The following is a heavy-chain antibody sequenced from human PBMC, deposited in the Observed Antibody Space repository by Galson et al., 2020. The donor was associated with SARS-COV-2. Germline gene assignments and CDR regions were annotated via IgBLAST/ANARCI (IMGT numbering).Heavy chain of an antibody. CDR1: GFTFSSYS. CDR3: ARGSNDNYDFWSGYYTNFDY. V-gene: IGHV3-21*01. D-gene: IGHD3-3*01. CDR2: ISSSSSYI. J-gene: IGHJ4*02. Sequence: NSGGSLRLSCAASGFTFSSYSMNWVRQAPGKGLEWVSSISSSSSYIYYADSVKGRFTISRDNAKNSLYLQMNSLRAEDTAVYYCARGSNDNYDFWSGYYTNFDYWGQGTLVTVSS.